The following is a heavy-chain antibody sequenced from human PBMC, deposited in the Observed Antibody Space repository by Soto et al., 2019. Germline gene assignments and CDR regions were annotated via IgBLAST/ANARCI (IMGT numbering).Heavy chain of an antibody. CDR2: ISYDGSNK. CDR1: GFTFSSYA. V-gene: IGHV3-30-3*01. J-gene: IGHJ4*02. Sequence: QVQLVESGGGVVQPGRSLRLSCAASGFTFSSYAMHWVRQAPGKGLEWVAVISYDGSNKYYADSVKGRFTISRDNSKNTLYLQMNSLRAEDTAVYYCARTVTRHITMVRGGPDDYWGQGTLVTVSS. D-gene: IGHD3-10*01. CDR3: ARTVTRHITMVRGGPDDY.